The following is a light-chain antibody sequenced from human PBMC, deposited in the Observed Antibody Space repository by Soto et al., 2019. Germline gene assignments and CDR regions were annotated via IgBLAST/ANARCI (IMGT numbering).Light chain of an antibody. CDR1: QSISSW. Sequence: DIPMTQSPSTLSASVGDRVTITCRASQSISSWLAWYQQKPGKAPKLLIYDASNLESGVPSRFSGSGSGTEFTLTISSLQPDDFATYYCQQYNSYSPRTFGPGTKVDIK. CDR2: DAS. J-gene: IGKJ3*01. V-gene: IGKV1-5*01. CDR3: QQYNSYSPRT.